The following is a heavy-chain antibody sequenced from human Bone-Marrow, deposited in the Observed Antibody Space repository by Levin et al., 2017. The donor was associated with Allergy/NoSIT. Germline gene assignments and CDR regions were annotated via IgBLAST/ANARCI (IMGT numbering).Heavy chain of an antibody. Sequence: GESLKISCAASGYTFSNYAMSWVRQAPGKGLEWVSGISGSGGSTYYADSVKGRFTISRDNSKNTLYLQMNSLRAEDTAIYYCAKDVSRGNCYDSWGQGTLVTVSS. J-gene: IGHJ4*02. CDR1: GYTFSNYA. D-gene: IGHD4-23*01. CDR3: AKDVSRGNCYDS. CDR2: ISGSGGST. V-gene: IGHV3-23*01.